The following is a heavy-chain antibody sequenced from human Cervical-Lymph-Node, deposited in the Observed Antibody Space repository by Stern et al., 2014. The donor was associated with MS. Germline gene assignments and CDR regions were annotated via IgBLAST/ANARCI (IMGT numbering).Heavy chain of an antibody. V-gene: IGHV4-4*07. CDR2: IYCTGTT. Sequence: VQLVESGPGLVQPSETLSLTCTVSGGSTSTDYWSWIRQPAGKGLEWIGRIYCTGTTSYNPSLKRRVTVSLDTSKNQLSRRLTSVTAADTAVYYCARSVGYSSAPPYHYYGVDVWGQGTTVTVSS. CDR1: GGSTSTDY. CDR3: ARSVGYSSAPPYHYYGVDV. J-gene: IGHJ6*02. D-gene: IGHD6-25*01.